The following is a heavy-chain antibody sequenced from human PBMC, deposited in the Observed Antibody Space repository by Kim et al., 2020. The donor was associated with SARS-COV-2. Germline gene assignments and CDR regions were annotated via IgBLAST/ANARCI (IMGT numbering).Heavy chain of an antibody. D-gene: IGHD3-22*01. J-gene: IGHJ4*02. V-gene: IGHV4-31*03. CDR1: GGSISSGGYY. Sequence: SETLSLTCTVSGGSISSGGYYWSWIRQHPGKGLEWIGYIYYSGSTYYNPSLKSRVTISVDTSKNQFSLKLSSVTAADTAVYYCARSPQSWVVVTHFDYWGQGTLVTVPS. CDR3: ARSPQSWVVVTHFDY. CDR2: IYYSGST.